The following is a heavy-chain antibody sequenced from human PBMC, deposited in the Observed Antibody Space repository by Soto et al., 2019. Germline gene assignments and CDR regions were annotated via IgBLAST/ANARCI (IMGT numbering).Heavy chain of an antibody. CDR3: ARTQRLGGIVVVTNWFDP. D-gene: IGHD2-21*02. CDR2: IYYSGST. J-gene: IGHJ5*02. V-gene: IGHV4-30-4*01. CDR1: GGSLSSGDYY. Sequence: PSGTLSLTCTVFGGSLSSGDYYWSWIRQPPGKGLEWIGYIYYSGSTYYNPSLKSRVTISVDTSKNQFSLKLSSVTAADTAVYYCARTQRLGGIVVVTNWFDPWGQGTLVTVSS.